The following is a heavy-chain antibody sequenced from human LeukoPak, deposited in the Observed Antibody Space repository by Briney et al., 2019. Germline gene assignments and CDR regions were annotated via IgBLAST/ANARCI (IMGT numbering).Heavy chain of an antibody. CDR1: GGSISSGSYY. CDR2: IYTSGST. Sequence: SETLSLTCTVSGGSISSGSYYWSWIRQPAGKGLEWIGRIYTSGSTNYNPSLKSRVTISADTSKNQFSLKLSSVTAADTAVYYCARDVAVAGRWYYYYYMDVWGKGTTVTVSS. D-gene: IGHD6-19*01. V-gene: IGHV4-61*02. CDR3: ARDVAVAGRWYYYYYMDV. J-gene: IGHJ6*03.